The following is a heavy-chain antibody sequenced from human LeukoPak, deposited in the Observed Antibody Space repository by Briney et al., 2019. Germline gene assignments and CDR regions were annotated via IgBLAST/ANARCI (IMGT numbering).Heavy chain of an antibody. Sequence: PSETLSLTCTVSGGSISNKYWSWIRQPPGKGLEWIGYIYYSGSTNCNPSLKSRVTISVDTSKNQFSLKLSSVTAADTAVYYCARDRYGGFDYWGQGTLVTVSS. CDR2: IYYSGST. J-gene: IGHJ4*02. CDR3: ARDRYGGFDY. D-gene: IGHD4/OR15-4a*01. CDR1: GGSISNKY. V-gene: IGHV4-59*01.